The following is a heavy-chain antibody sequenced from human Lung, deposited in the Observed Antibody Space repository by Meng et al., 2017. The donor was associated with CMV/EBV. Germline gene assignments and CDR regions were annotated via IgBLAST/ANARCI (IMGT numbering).Heavy chain of an antibody. CDR2: IYHSGST. Sequence: QVQLRGSGPGRVKPSGTLSLTGAVSGGSISSSNWWSWVRQPPGKGLEWIGEIYHSGSTNYNPSLKSRVTISVDKSKNQFSLKLSSVTAADTAVYYCASFPPPGKQWLVTDYWGQGTLVTVSS. CDR3: ASFPPPGKQWLVTDY. V-gene: IGHV4-4*02. J-gene: IGHJ4*02. D-gene: IGHD6-19*01. CDR1: GGSISSSNW.